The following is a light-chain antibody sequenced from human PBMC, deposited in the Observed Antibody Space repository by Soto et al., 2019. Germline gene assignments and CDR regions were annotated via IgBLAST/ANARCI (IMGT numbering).Light chain of an antibody. CDR3: QQYNNWLLWT. CDR2: GAS. V-gene: IGKV3-15*01. J-gene: IGKJ1*01. Sequence: EIVMTQSPATLSVSPGERATLSCRASQSVSSNLAWYQQKPGQAPRLLIYGASTRATVIPARFSGSGSGTEFTLTISSLQSEDFAVYYCQQYNNWLLWTFGQGTKVEIK. CDR1: QSVSSN.